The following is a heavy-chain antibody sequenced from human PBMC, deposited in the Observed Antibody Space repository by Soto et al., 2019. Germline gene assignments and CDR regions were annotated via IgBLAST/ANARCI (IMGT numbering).Heavy chain of an antibody. CDR2: IHYSGST. CDR3: ARGGWYGVAEPFDP. CDR1: GVSIGSFF. D-gene: IGHD6-19*01. V-gene: IGHV4-59*01. J-gene: IGHJ5*02. Sequence: SETLSLTCTVSGVSIGSFFWSWIRQPPGKGLEWIGYIHYSGSTNYNPSLKSRVTISVDTSKNQFSLKLSSVTAADTAVYYCARGGWYGVAEPFDPWGQGTLVTVSS.